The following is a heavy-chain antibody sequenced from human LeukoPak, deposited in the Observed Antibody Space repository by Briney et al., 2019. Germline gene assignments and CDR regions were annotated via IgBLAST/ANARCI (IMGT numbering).Heavy chain of an antibody. J-gene: IGHJ4*02. D-gene: IGHD2-15*01. Sequence: SETLSLTCTVSGGSISSSSYYWGWIRQPPGKGLEWIGYIYHSGSTYYNPSLKSRVTISVDRSKNQFSLKLSSVTAADTAVYYCARGELGYCSGGSCALDYWGQGTLVTVSS. CDR2: IYHSGST. CDR1: GGSISSSSYY. V-gene: IGHV4-30-2*01. CDR3: ARGELGYCSGGSCALDY.